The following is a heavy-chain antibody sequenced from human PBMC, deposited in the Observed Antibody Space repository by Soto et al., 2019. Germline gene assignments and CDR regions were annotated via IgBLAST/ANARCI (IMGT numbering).Heavy chain of an antibody. D-gene: IGHD3-10*01. CDR2: ISYDGSNK. J-gene: IGHJ4*02. Sequence: PGGSLRLSCAASGFTFSSYGMHWVRQAPGKGLEWVAVISYDGSNKYYADSVKGRFTIPRDNSKNTLYLQMNSLRAEDTAVYYCAKGPITMVRGALDYWGQGTLVTVSS. CDR3: AKGPITMVRGALDY. CDR1: GFTFSSYG. V-gene: IGHV3-30*18.